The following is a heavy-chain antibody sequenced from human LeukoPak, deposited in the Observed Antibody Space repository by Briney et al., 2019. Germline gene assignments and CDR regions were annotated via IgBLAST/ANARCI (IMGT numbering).Heavy chain of an antibody. V-gene: IGHV3-7*01. Sequence: GGSLRLSCAASGFTFSNYWMSWVRQAPGKGLEWVANIKQDGSEKYYVDSVKGRFTISRDNAKNSLSLQMNSLRAEDTAVYYCARGGDSSSWIIDYWGQGTLVTVSS. D-gene: IGHD6-13*01. CDR3: ARGGDSSSWIIDY. J-gene: IGHJ4*02. CDR2: IKQDGSEK. CDR1: GFTFSNYW.